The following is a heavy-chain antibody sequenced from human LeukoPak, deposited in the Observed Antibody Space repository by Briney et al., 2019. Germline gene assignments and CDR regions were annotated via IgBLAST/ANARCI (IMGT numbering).Heavy chain of an antibody. J-gene: IGHJ6*02. Sequence: GGSLRLSCAHCIYPFSRSAVPWARQAPGKGLEWVSGISGGCGRTYYADSVKGRFTISRDNSKNKLFLQMNSHGAEDTAVYYCARTSYYLSGSYEFYYFSMDVGGQGTTVTVSS. V-gene: IGHV3-23*01. D-gene: IGHD3-10*01. CDR3: ARTSYYLSGSYEFYYFSMDV. CDR2: ISGGCGRT. CDR1: IYPFSRSA.